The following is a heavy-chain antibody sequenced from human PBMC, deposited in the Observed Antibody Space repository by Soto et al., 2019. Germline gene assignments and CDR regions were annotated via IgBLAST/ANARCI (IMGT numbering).Heavy chain of an antibody. CDR1: GGSISSSNW. V-gene: IGHV4-4*02. D-gene: IGHD3-16*01. Sequence: SETLSLTCAVSGGSISSSNWWSWVRQPPGKGLEWIGEIYHSGSTNYNPSLKSRVTISVDKSKNQFSLKLSSVTAADTAVYYCARVAPAHRIGDQNSENAFDIWGQGTMVTVSS. J-gene: IGHJ3*02. CDR3: ARVAPAHRIGDQNSENAFDI. CDR2: IYHSGST.